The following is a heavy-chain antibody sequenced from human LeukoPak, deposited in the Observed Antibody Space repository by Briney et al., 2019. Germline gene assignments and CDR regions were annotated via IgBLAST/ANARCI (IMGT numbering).Heavy chain of an antibody. CDR3: ATLTGGDDAFDI. CDR1: GASISGSGYY. CDR2: VYYSGST. D-gene: IGHD4-23*01. J-gene: IGHJ3*02. V-gene: IGHV4-61*08. Sequence: SETLSLTCAVSGASISGSGYYWSWIRQPPGKGLQWIGYVYYSGSTNYNPSLKSRVTISVDTSKNQFSLKLNSVTPADTAVYYCATLTGGDDAFDIWGQGTMVTVSS.